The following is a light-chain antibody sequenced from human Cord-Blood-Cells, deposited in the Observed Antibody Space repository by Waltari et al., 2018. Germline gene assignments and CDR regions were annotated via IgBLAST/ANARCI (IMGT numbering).Light chain of an antibody. CDR3: SSYTSSSTV. J-gene: IGLJ2*01. V-gene: IGLV2-14*01. CDR2: DVC. Sequence: QSALTQPASVSGSPGQSITISCTGTSSAVGGYNYVSWYQQHPGKAPKLMIYDVCNRPSGVSNRFSGSKSGNTASLTISGLQAEDEADYYCSSYTSSSTVFGGGTKLTVL. CDR1: SSAVGGYNY.